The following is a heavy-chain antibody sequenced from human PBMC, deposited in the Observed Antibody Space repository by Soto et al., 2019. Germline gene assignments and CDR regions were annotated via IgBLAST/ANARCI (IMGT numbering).Heavy chain of an antibody. CDR3: ARGPLVVLNYFES. CDR2: IFPLTDIP. CDR1: GGTFRNYP. V-gene: IGHV1-69*02. J-gene: IGHJ4*02. Sequence: QVQLVQSGTEVKKPGSSVKVSCKTSGGTFRNYPINWVRQAPGPGLEWMGSIFPLTDIPDYAQNFQARLTISADESTSTAYMELSSLTSDDTAMYFCARGPLVVLNYFESWGQGTLVTVSS.